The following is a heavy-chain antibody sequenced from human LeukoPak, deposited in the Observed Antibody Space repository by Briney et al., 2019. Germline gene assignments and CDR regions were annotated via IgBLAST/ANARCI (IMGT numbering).Heavy chain of an antibody. J-gene: IGHJ6*02. CDR3: AKDSARSTSYYYGSGSYYYGMDV. V-gene: IGHV3-9*01. CDR2: ISWNSGSI. Sequence: GGSLRLSCAASGFTFYDYAMHWVRHAPGKGLEWVSGISWNSGSIGYADSVKGRFTISRDNAKNSLYLQMNSLRAEDTALYYCAKDSARSTSYYYGSGSYYYGMDVWGQGTTVTVSS. D-gene: IGHD3-10*01. CDR1: GFTFYDYA.